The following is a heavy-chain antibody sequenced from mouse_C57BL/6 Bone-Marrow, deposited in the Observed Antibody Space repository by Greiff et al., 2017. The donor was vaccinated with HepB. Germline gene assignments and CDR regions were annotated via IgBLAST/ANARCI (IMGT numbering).Heavy chain of an antibody. CDR3: ARDADYDGYRFAY. Sequence: EVQRVESGGGLVQSGRSLRLSCATSGFTFSDFYMEWVRQAPGKGLEWIAASRNKANDYTTEYSASVKGRFIVSRDTSQSILYLQMNALRAEDTAIYYCARDADYDGYRFAYWGQGTLVTVSA. V-gene: IGHV7-1*01. CDR1: GFTFSDFY. D-gene: IGHD2-3*01. CDR2: SRNKANDYTT. J-gene: IGHJ3*01.